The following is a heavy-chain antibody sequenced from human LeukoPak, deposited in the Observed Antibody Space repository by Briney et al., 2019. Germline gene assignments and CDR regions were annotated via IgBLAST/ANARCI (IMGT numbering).Heavy chain of an antibody. CDR1: GYTFTSYD. CDR3: ARGSMIVVGSRRYYYGMDV. CDR2: MNPNSGNT. D-gene: IGHD3-22*01. V-gene: IGHV1-8*01. J-gene: IGHJ6*02. Sequence: EASVKVSCKASGYTFTSYDINWVRQATGQGLEWMGWMNPNSGNTGYAQKFQGRVTMTRNTSISTAYMELSSLRSEDTVVYYCARGSMIVVGSRRYYYGMDVWGQGTTVTVSS.